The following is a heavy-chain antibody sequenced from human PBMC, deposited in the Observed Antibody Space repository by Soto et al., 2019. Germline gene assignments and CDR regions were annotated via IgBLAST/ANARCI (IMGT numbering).Heavy chain of an antibody. V-gene: IGHV3-23*01. CDR1: GFTFSSYA. D-gene: IGHD4-4*01. CDR3: AKDGGDDYSNFPRPPFFDY. Sequence: GGSLRLSCAASGFTFSSYAMSWVRQAPGEGLEWVSAISGSGGSTYYADSVKGRFSISRDNSKNTLYLQMNSLRAEDTAVYYCAKDGGDDYSNFPRPPFFDYWGQGTLVTVSS. J-gene: IGHJ4*02. CDR2: ISGSGGST.